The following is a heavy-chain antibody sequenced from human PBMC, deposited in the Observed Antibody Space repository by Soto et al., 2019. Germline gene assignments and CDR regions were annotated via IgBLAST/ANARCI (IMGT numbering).Heavy chain of an antibody. CDR3: GRVPVDTYMIYWSDP. V-gene: IGHV4-61*01. D-gene: IGHD3-16*01. J-gene: IGHJ5*02. Sequence: PSETLSVTCTVSGDSVSSGNYYWSWIRQPPGKGLEWIGSIYFTGNTNYNPSLKSRLTMSIDTYRNLFSMRLGSVTAADTAVYYCGRVPVDTYMIYWSDPWGPGTLVPVYS. CDR2: IYFTGNT. CDR1: GDSVSSGNYY.